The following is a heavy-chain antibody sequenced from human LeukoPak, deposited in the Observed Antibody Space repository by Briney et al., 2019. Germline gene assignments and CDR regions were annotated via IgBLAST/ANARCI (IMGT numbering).Heavy chain of an antibody. D-gene: IGHD2-2*01. CDR2: INSDGSST. CDR3: ARDISVVVPAAYDY. Sequence: GGSLRLSCAASGFTFDDYAMHWVRQAPGKGLVWVSRINSDGSSTSYADSVKGRFTISRDNAKNALYLQMNSLRAEDTAVYYCARDISVVVPAAYDYWGQGTLVTVSS. J-gene: IGHJ4*02. V-gene: IGHV3-74*01. CDR1: GFTFDDYA.